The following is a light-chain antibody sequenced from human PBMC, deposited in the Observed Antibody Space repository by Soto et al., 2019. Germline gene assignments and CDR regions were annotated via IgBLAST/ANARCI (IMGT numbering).Light chain of an antibody. CDR3: QQYNSYSGT. CDR1: QSISSW. Sequence: IHMTQSPSTMSASVGYSVTIACRASQSISSWLAWYQQKQGKAPKLLIYDASSLESGVPSRFSGSGYGTEFNLTISSLQPDDFATYYCQQYNSYSGTFGQGTKVDIK. V-gene: IGKV1-5*01. J-gene: IGKJ1*01. CDR2: DAS.